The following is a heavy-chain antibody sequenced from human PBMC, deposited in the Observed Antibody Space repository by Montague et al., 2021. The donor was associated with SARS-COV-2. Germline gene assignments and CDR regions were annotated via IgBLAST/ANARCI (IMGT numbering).Heavy chain of an antibody. CDR2: INHRGST. CDR1: GGSFSDYS. CDR3: ARGRQHINMVVVVVTGGEYYVGX. D-gene: IGHD3-22*01. J-gene: IGHJ4*02. V-gene: IGHV4-34*01. Sequence: SETLSLTCAVYGGSFSDYSWTWIRQPPGKGLEWIGEINHRGSTNYNPSLKSRVTISVDTSKNQFSLKMTSVTAADTAVYYCARGRQHINMVVVVVTGGEYYVGXWGQGTLVAVSS.